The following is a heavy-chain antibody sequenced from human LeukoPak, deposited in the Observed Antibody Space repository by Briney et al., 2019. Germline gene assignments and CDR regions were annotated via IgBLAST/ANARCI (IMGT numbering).Heavy chain of an antibody. V-gene: IGHV1-2*02. Sequence: ASVKVSCKASGYTFTDYYMHWVRQAPGQGLEWMGWINPNSGGTNYAQKFQGRVTMTRDTSISTAYMELSRLRSDDTVVYYCAREAYCSGGSCYEGALRWGQGTLVTVSS. J-gene: IGHJ4*02. CDR3: AREAYCSGGSCYEGALR. CDR1: GYTFTDYY. D-gene: IGHD2-15*01. CDR2: INPNSGGT.